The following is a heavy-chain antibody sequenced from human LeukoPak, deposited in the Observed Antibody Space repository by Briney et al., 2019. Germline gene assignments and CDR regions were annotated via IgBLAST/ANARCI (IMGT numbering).Heavy chain of an antibody. CDR1: GFTFSSHA. CDR2: ISGSGGST. Sequence: PGGSLRLSCAASGFTFSSHAMSWVRQAPGKGLEWVSVISGSGGSTYYADSVKGRFTISRDNSKNTLYLQMSSLRAEDTAVYYCAKGGRYCSDTSCYSSSWGQGTLVTVSS. J-gene: IGHJ4*02. V-gene: IGHV3-23*01. CDR3: AKGGRYCSDTSCYSSS. D-gene: IGHD2-2*01.